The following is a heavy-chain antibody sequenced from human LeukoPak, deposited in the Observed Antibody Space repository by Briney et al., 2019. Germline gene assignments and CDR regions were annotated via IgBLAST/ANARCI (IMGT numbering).Heavy chain of an antibody. CDR1: GFTFSSYA. Sequence: AGGSLRLSCAASGFTFSSYAMSWVRQAPGKGLEWVSAISGSGGSTYYADSVKGRFTISRDNSKNTLYLQMNSLRAEDTAVYYCAKAGYSSGQPPYWFDYWGQGTLVTVSS. J-gene: IGHJ4*02. V-gene: IGHV3-23*01. D-gene: IGHD6-19*01. CDR3: AKAGYSSGQPPYWFDY. CDR2: ISGSGGST.